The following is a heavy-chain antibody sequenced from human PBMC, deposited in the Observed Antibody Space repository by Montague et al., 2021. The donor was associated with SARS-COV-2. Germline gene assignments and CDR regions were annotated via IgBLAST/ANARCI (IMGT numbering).Heavy chain of an antibody. Sequence: SETLSLTCTVSGGSISSSSYYWGWIRQAPGKGLEWIGSIYYSGSTYYNPSLKSRVPISVDTSKNQFSLKLSSVTAADTAVYYCARRRYYYESSGQFDPWGQGVLVSVSS. J-gene: IGHJ5*02. V-gene: IGHV4-39*07. D-gene: IGHD3-22*01. CDR3: ARRRYYYESSGQFDP. CDR1: GGSISSSSYY. CDR2: IYYSGST.